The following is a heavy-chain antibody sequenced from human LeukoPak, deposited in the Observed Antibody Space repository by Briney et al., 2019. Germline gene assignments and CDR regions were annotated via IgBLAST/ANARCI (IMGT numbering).Heavy chain of an antibody. CDR1: GFTFSSNY. V-gene: IGHV3-53*01. Sequence: PGGSLRLSCVVSGFTFSSNYMSWVRQAPGKGLEWVSVIYTDGSAYYPDSVKGRFTISRDNSKNTLYLQMNSLRAEDTAVYYCVRGPRGSNRYGWFDPWGQGTLVTVSS. D-gene: IGHD6-13*01. CDR2: IYTDGSA. CDR3: VRGPRGSNRYGWFDP. J-gene: IGHJ5*02.